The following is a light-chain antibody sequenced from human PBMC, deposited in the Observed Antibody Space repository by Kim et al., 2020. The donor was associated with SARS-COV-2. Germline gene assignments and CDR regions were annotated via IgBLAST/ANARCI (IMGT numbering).Light chain of an antibody. Sequence: SYELTQPPSVSVAPGKTARITCGGNNIGSKSVHWYQQKPGQAPVLVIYYDSDRPSGIPERFSGSNSGNTATLTIRRVEAGDEADYYCQVWDSSSDHDVVFGGGTKLTVL. V-gene: IGLV3-21*04. J-gene: IGLJ2*01. CDR1: NIGSKS. CDR2: YDS. CDR3: QVWDSSSDHDVV.